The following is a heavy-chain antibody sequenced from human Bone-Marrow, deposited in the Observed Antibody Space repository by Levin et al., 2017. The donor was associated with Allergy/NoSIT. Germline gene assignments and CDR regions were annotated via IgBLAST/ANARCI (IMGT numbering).Heavy chain of an antibody. V-gene: IGHV4-4*07. CDR1: GGSNSNYY. CDR3: ARGGNWFDP. CDR2: IFTTEST. J-gene: IGHJ5*02. D-gene: IGHD3-10*01. Sequence: SETLSLTCLVSGGSNSNYYWSWIRQPAGKGLEWIGNIFTTESTNYNPSLKNRVTMSMGPSKNQFSLNLTSVTAADTAVYYCARGGNWFDPWGQGTPVTVSS.